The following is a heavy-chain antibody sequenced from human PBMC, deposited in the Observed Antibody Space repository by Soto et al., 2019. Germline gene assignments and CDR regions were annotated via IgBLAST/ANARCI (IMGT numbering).Heavy chain of an antibody. J-gene: IGHJ6*02. CDR2: ISAYNGNT. D-gene: IGHD2-2*01. CDR1: GYTFTSYG. Sequence: ASVKVSCKASGYTFTSYGISWVRQAPGQGLEWMGWISAYNGNTNYAQKLQGRVTMTTDTSTSTAYMELRSLRSDDTAVYYYARAPRCSSTSCYPRDYYYYGMDVWGQGTTVTVSS. V-gene: IGHV1-18*01. CDR3: ARAPRCSSTSCYPRDYYYYGMDV.